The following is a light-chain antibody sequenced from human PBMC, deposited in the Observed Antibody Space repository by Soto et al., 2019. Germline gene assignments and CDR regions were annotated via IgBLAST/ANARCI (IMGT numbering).Light chain of an antibody. CDR3: QQRSNWRVT. V-gene: IGKV3-15*01. CDR2: DAS. J-gene: IGKJ4*01. CDR1: QSVGSN. Sequence: EIVMTQSPLTLSASPGERAIFSCRASQSVGSNIAWYQQKPGQSPRLLVYDASTRATAIPARFSGSASGTDFILTINPLQPEDFAVYYCQQRSNWRVTFGGGTKVDIK.